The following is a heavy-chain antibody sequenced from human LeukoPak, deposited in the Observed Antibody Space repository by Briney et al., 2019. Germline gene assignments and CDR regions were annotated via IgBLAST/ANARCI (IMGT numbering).Heavy chain of an antibody. Sequence: GGSLRLSCAASGFTFRSYAMSWVRQAPGKGLEWVSVIYSGGSTYYADSVKGRFTISRDNSKNTLYLQMNSLRAEDTAVYYCARDRDYYDSSGSNWGQGTLVTVSS. V-gene: IGHV3-66*01. J-gene: IGHJ4*02. CDR2: IYSGGST. CDR1: GFTFRSYA. CDR3: ARDRDYYDSSGSN. D-gene: IGHD3-22*01.